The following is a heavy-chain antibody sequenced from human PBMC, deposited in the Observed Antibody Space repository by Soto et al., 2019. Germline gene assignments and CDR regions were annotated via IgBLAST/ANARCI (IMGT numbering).Heavy chain of an antibody. Sequence: QVQLQESGPGLVKPSQTLSLTCTVSGGSISSGGYYWSWIRQHPGKVLEWIGYIYYSGSTYYNPSIMSIVTISVGTSKDQFSLNLSSVTTAATAVYYGASYLTMVAESGAFDIWGKGPTVTVAS. CDR2: IYYSGST. CDR3: ASYLTMVAESGAFDI. CDR1: GGSISSGGYY. J-gene: IGHJ3*02. D-gene: IGHD3-10*01. V-gene: IGHV4-31*01.